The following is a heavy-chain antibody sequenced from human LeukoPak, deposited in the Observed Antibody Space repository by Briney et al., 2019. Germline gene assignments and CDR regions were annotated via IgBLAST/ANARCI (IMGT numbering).Heavy chain of an antibody. CDR2: ISAYNGNR. D-gene: IGHD3-16*01. V-gene: IGHV1-18*01. J-gene: IGHJ4*02. Sequence: ASVTVSCKASGYTFTSYGINWVRQVPGQGLEWMGWISAYNGNRNYAQKLQGRVTMTTDTSTNTAYMELRSLTSDDTAVYYCARDPPGLTLGSPGDYWGQGTLVIVSS. CDR3: ARDPPGLTLGSPGDY. CDR1: GYTFTSYG.